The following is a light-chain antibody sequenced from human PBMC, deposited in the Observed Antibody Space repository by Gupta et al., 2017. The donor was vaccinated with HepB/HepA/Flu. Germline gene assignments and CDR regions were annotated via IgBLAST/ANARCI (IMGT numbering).Light chain of an antibody. CDR1: SSDVGAYNY. J-gene: IGLJ2*01. CDR3: NSYTSSSTLV. CDR2: DVN. Sequence: QSALAQPASVSGSPGQATTISCPVTSSDVGAYNYVSWYQQHPGKAPQLIIYDVNNRPSGVSDRFSGSKSGNTASLRISGLQDEDEADYYCNSYTSSSTLVFGGGTKLTVL. V-gene: IGLV2-14*03.